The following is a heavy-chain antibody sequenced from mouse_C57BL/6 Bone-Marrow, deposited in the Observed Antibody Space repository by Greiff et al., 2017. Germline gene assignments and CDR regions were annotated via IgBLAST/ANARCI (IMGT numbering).Heavy chain of an antibody. CDR3: RTTVVADWYFDV. V-gene: IGHV1-72*01. J-gene: IGHJ1*03. CDR2: IDPNSGGT. CDR1: GYTFTSYW. Sequence: QVQLQQSGAELVKPGASVKLSCKASGYTFTSYWMHWVKQRPGRGLEWIGRIDPNSGGTKYNEKFKSKATLTVDKPSSTAYMQLSSLTSEDSAVYYWRTTVVADWYFDVWGTGTTVTVSS. D-gene: IGHD1-1*01.